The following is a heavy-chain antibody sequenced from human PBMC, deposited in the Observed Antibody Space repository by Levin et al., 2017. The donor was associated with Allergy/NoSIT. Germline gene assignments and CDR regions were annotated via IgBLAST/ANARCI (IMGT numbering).Heavy chain of an antibody. Sequence: GGSLRLSCAASGFTFSSYGMHWVRQAPGKGLEWVAVISYDGSNKYYADSVKGRFTISRDNSKNTLYLQMNSLRAEDTAVYYCAKDLHGYSGSYDYWGQGTLVTVSS. CDR3: AKDLHGYSGSYDY. V-gene: IGHV3-30*18. CDR1: GFTFSSYG. D-gene: IGHD1-26*01. CDR2: ISYDGSNK. J-gene: IGHJ4*02.